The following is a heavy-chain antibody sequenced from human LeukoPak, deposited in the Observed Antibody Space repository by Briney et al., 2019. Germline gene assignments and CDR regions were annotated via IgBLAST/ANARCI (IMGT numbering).Heavy chain of an antibody. J-gene: IGHJ4*02. D-gene: IGHD2-8*01. CDR3: ARSGPNGVGDYYFDY. CDR1: GGSISSGDYY. V-gene: IGHV4-30-4*01. CDR2: IYYSGSA. Sequence: SETLSLTCTVSGGSISSGDYYWSWIRQPPGKGLEWIGYIYYSGSANYNPSLKSRVTVSVDTSKSQFSLKLSSVTAADTAVYYCARSGPNGVGDYYFDYWGQGTLVIVSS.